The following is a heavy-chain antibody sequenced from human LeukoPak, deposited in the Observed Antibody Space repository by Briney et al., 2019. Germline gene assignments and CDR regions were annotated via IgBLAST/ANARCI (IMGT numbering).Heavy chain of an antibody. J-gene: IGHJ5*02. CDR3: ARQGQGLTIFGVPINGGWFDP. CDR1: GGSISSSSYY. D-gene: IGHD3-3*01. V-gene: IGHV4-39*01. CDR2: IYYSGST. Sequence: SETLSLTCTVSGGSISSSSYYWGWIRQPPGKGLEWIGSIYYSGSTYYNPSLKSRVTISVDTSKNQFSLKLSSVTAADTAVYYCARQGQGLTIFGVPINGGWFDPWGQGTLVTVSS.